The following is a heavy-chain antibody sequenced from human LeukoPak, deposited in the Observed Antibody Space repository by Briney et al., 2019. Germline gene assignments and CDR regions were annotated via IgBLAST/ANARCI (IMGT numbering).Heavy chain of an antibody. CDR3: VRIPNNAGFPNWFDP. J-gene: IGHJ5*02. CDR1: GFTFSYST. CDR2: ISSSSSNI. D-gene: IGHD1-14*01. Sequence: PGGSLRLSCAASGFTFSYSTMNWVRQAPGKGLEWASSISSSSSNIYYSDSVRGRFTISRDNAKNSLYLQMNSLIAEDSAVYYCVRIPNNAGFPNWFDPWGQGTLVSVSS. V-gene: IGHV3-21*01.